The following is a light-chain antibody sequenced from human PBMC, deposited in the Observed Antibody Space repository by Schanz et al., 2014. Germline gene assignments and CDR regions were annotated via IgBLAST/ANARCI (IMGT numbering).Light chain of an antibody. CDR2: EVT. Sequence: QSVLTQPPSASGSPGQSVTISCTGTSSDIGRYDYVSWYQQHPGRAPKLMIYEVTERPSGVPDRFSGSKSGNTASLTVSGLQAEDEAGYYCCSYAGSDSWVFGGGTKLTVL. CDR1: SSDIGRYDY. CDR3: CSYAGSDSWV. V-gene: IGLV2-8*01. J-gene: IGLJ2*01.